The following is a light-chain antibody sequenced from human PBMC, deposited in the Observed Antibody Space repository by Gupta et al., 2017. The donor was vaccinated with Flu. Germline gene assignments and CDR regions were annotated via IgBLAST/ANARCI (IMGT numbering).Light chain of an antibody. CDR2: DAA. CDR3: QQRSNWQRT. Sequence: GERATLSCRASQSVSSYLAWYQQKPGQAPRLLIYDAAYRATGIPARFRGSGSGTDFTLTISSREPEDFAVYYCQQRSNWQRTFGQGTKVEIK. J-gene: IGKJ1*01. V-gene: IGKV3-11*01. CDR1: QSVSSY.